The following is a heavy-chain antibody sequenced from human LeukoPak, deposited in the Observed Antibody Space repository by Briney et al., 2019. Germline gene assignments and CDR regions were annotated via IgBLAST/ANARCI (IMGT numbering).Heavy chain of an antibody. Sequence: ASVKVSCKVSGYPFTALAMHWVRQAPGNGLEWTGGFDPEDGERMYAQQFHGRLTMTEDTSTDTAYMELSSLGSGDTAVYYCATALASYYYDSTAYYPFDHWGQGTLVTVSS. D-gene: IGHD3-22*01. CDR3: ATALASYYYDSTAYYPFDH. J-gene: IGHJ4*02. V-gene: IGHV1-24*01. CDR1: GYPFTALA. CDR2: FDPEDGER.